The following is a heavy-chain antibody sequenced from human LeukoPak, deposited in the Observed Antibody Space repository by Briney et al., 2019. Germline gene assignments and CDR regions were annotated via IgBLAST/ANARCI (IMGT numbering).Heavy chain of an antibody. CDR1: GFTFDDYG. V-gene: IGHV3-23*01. J-gene: IGHJ5*02. D-gene: IGHD5-18*01. CDR2: INSDGSST. Sequence: QTGGSLRLSCAASGFTFDDYGMSWVRQAPGKGLVWVSRINSDGSSTYYADSVKGRFTISRDNSKNTLYLQMNSLRAEDTAVYYCAKDYLRDHVDTAIHSRDWFDPWGQGTLVTVSS. CDR3: AKDYLRDHVDTAIHSRDWFDP.